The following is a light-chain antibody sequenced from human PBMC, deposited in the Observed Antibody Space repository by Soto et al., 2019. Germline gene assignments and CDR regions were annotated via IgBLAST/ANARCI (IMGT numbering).Light chain of an antibody. Sequence: QSVLTQPASVSGSPGQSITISCTGTSSDVGSHNLVSWYQQFPGKAPKLIIFEASKRPSGVSNRFSGSKSGSTASLTTSGLQAEDEADYYCCSNAAGSTYVFGSGTKVTVL. CDR1: SSDVGSHNL. CDR2: EAS. CDR3: CSNAAGSTYV. V-gene: IGLV2-23*01. J-gene: IGLJ1*01.